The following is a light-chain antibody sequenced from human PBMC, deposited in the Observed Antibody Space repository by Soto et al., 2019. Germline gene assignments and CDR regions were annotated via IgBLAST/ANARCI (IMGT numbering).Light chain of an antibody. V-gene: IGKV4-1*01. CDR3: QQYNSHPIT. J-gene: IGKJ5*01. CDR1: QSVLHTAVNTNY. Sequence: DIVMTQSPDSLAVSLGERATINCKSSQSVLHTAVNTNYLAWFQQKAGQPPKVIIYWASTRESGVPDRFSGSGSGTDFTLTISGLQSEDVAVYYFQQYNSHPITFGQGTRLEIK. CDR2: WAS.